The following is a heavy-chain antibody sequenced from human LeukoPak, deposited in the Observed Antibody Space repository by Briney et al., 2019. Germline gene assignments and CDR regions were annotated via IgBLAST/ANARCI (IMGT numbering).Heavy chain of an antibody. CDR3: ARGPQNQDDHPLYFDY. CDR2: ISGSGGNT. J-gene: IGHJ4*02. D-gene: IGHD1-14*01. V-gene: IGHV3-23*01. CDR1: GLTFIYYA. Sequence: PGGSLRLSCAASGLTFIYYAMSWVREAPGKGLEWVSTISGSGGNTYYADSVKGRFTISRDNSKNTLYLQMNSLRAEDTAVYYCARGPQNQDDHPLYFDYWGQGTLVAVSS.